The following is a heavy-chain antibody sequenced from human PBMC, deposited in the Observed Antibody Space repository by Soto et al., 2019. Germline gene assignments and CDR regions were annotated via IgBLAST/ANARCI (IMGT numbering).Heavy chain of an antibody. CDR3: ARDFGSGWAGN. Sequence: ASVKVSCKASGYNFTGYYMNWVRQAPGQGLEWMGWINPNSGGTNYAQKFQGRVTMTRDTSISTAYMELSRLRSDDTAVYYCARDFGSGWAGNWGQGTLVTVSS. D-gene: IGHD6-19*01. CDR2: INPNSGGT. CDR1: GYNFTGYY. V-gene: IGHV1-2*02. J-gene: IGHJ4*02.